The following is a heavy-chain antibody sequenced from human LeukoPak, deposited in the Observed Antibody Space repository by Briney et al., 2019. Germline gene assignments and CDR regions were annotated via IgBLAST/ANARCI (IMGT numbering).Heavy chain of an antibody. CDR1: GYTLTELS. J-gene: IGHJ4*02. D-gene: IGHD2-15*01. CDR3: ATSPYCSGGSCYEPAFDY. Sequence: ASVKVSCKVSGYTLTELSMHWVRQAPGKGLEWMGGFDPEDGETIYAQKFQGRVTMTEDTSTDTAYMELSSLRSEDTAVYYCATSPYCSGGSCYEPAFDYWGQGTLVTVSS. V-gene: IGHV1-24*01. CDR2: FDPEDGET.